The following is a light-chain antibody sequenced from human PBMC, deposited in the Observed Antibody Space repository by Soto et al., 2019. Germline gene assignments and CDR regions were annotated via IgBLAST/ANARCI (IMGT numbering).Light chain of an antibody. CDR2: GAS. CDR3: QHYGNSPLT. J-gene: IGKJ5*01. Sequence: EIVLTQSPGTLTFFPGEGATLSCRAGQSVSSSQLAWYQQKPGQAPRLLVYGASSRATGIPERFSGSVSETDFTLSISRLEPEDFAVYYCQHYGNSPLTFGQGTRLEI. CDR1: QSVSSSQ. V-gene: IGKV3-20*01.